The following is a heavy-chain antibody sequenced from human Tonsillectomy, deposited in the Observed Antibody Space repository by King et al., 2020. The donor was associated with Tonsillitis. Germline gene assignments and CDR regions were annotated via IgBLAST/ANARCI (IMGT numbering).Heavy chain of an antibody. CDR3: AKHDHGDYYYYMDV. CDR2: TGTSGATT. Sequence: VQLVESGGGLVQPGGSLRLSCAASGITFSSYAMTWVRQAPGKGLEWVSATGTSGATTYYADSVRGRFTISTDNSKNTLFLQMNSLRAEDTAVYNCAKHDHGDYYYYMDVWGKGTTVTVSS. CDR1: GITFSSYA. V-gene: IGHV3-23*04. J-gene: IGHJ6*03. D-gene: IGHD4-17*01.